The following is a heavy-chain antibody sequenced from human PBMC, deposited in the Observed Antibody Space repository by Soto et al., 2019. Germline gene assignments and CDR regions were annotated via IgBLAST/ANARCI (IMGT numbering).Heavy chain of an antibody. J-gene: IGHJ6*02. V-gene: IGHV1-69*12. Sequence: QVQLVQSGAEVKKPGSSVKVSCKASGGTFSSYAISWVRQAPGQGLEWMGGIIPIFGTANYAQKFQGRVTIPADESTSTAYMELSSLRSEDTAVYYCARGRTFYDFWGGWESGYYYYGMDVWGQGTTVTVSS. CDR2: IIPIFGTA. D-gene: IGHD3-3*01. CDR3: ARGRTFYDFWGGWESGYYYYGMDV. CDR1: GGTFSSYA.